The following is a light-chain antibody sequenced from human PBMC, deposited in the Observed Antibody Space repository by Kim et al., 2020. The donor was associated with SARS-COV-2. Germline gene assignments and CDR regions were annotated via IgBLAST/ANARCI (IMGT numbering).Light chain of an antibody. Sequence: LSASVGDRVTITCRASQAITSALAWYQQKSGKVPKLLIFDASSLKTGVPSRFSGSGSGTDFTLTISSLQPEDFAAYYCQQYFHRLTFGGGTKLEI. CDR1: QAITSA. CDR2: DAS. V-gene: IGKV1-13*02. J-gene: IGKJ4*01. CDR3: QQYFHRLT.